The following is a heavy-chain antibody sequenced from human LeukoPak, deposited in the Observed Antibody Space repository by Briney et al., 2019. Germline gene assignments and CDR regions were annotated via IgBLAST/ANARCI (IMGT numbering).Heavy chain of an antibody. J-gene: IGHJ6*03. CDR1: DDSITMYY. CDR2: VDHTGST. Sequence: PSETLSLTCTVSDDSITMYYWTWIRQPPGKGLEWIGYVDHTGSTKFNPSLNGRVSISRDTSNNFFSLRLRSVTAADTAVYFCARGRVSSSTWYSTYYYFFYMDFWGKGTTVTISS. CDR3: ARGRVSSSTWYSTYYYFFYMDF. D-gene: IGHD4-11*01. V-gene: IGHV4-59*01.